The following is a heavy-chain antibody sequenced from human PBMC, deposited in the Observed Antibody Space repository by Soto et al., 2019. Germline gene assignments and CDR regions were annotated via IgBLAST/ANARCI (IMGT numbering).Heavy chain of an antibody. CDR2: INHSGST. V-gene: IGHV4-34*01. Sequence: SETRSLTCAVYGGSFSGYYWSWIRQPPGKGLEWIGEINHSGSTNYNPSLKSRVTISVDTSKNQFSLKLSSVTAADTAVYYCARGKLSDYVWGSYRYHFDYWGQGTVVTVS. J-gene: IGHJ4*02. CDR3: ARGKLSDYVWGSYRYHFDY. D-gene: IGHD3-16*02. CDR1: GGSFSGYY.